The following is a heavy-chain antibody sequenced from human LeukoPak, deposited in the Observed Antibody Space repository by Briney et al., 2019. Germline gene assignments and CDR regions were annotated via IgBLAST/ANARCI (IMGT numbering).Heavy chain of an antibody. CDR2: ISFSTSTI. CDR1: GFTFSTYS. D-gene: IGHD3-10*01. CDR3: ARGNLWFDYMDV. J-gene: IGHJ6*03. V-gene: IGHV3-48*04. Sequence: GGSLRLSCVASGFTFSTYSMNWVRQAPGKGLEWVSYISFSTSTIYYADSVKGRFTISRDNAKNTLYLQMNSLRAEDTAVYYCARGNLWFDYMDVWGKGTTVTISS.